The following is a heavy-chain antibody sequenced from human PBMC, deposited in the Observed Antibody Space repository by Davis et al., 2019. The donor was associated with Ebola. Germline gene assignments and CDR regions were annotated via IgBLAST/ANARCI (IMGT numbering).Heavy chain of an antibody. V-gene: IGHV1-69*04. D-gene: IGHD4-11*01. J-gene: IGHJ5*02. Sequence: AASVKVSCKASGGTFSSYAISWVRQAPGQGLEWMGRIIPILGIANYAQKFQGRITITADKSTSTAYMELSSLRSEDTAVYYCARAGLRLHEFWFDPWGQGTLVTVSS. CDR3: ARAGLRLHEFWFDP. CDR1: GGTFSSYA. CDR2: IIPILGIA.